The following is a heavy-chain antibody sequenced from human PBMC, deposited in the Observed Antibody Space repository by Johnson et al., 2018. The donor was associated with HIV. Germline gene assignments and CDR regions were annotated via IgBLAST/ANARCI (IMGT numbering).Heavy chain of an antibody. CDR2: ISSSDSTE. CDR1: GFTFSDYY. D-gene: IGHD3-10*01. J-gene: IGHJ3*02. V-gene: IGHV3-11*04. CDR3: ARDHGSGSYYYKVTVDI. Sequence: QVQLVESGGGLVQPGGSLRLSCAASGFTFSDYYMSWIRQAPGKGLEWISYISSSDSTEYYADSVKGRFTISRDKDKNSVYLQMNSLRVEDTAVYYCARDHGSGSYYYKVTVDIWGQGTMVTVSS.